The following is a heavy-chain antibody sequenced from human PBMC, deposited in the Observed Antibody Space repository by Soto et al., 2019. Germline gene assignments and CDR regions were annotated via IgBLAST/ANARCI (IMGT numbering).Heavy chain of an antibody. CDR2: IIPVLGIA. V-gene: IGHV1-69*02. J-gene: IGHJ3*01. D-gene: IGHD3-10*01. CDR1: GGSFTRYT. Sequence: QVQLVQSGAEVKKPGSSVKVSCKASGGSFTRYTFNWVRQAPGQGLEWMGRIIPVLGIANNAQKFQGRLTITADTSTSTAYMELSSLRSEDTAVYFCASEGASGDHAFEFWGHGTMVTVSS. CDR3: ASEGASGDHAFEF.